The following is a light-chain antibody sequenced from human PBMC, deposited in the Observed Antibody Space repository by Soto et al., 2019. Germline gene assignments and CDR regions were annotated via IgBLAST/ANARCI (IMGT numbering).Light chain of an antibody. Sequence: QSVLTQPASVSGSPGQSITISCTGTTSDVVGYNYVSWYQQHPGKAPKLMICEVSNRPSGVSNRFSGSKSGNTASLTISGLQAEDEADYYCSSYTSSGTLVVFGGGTKLTVL. CDR1: TSDVVGYNY. V-gene: IGLV2-14*01. CDR3: SSYTSSGTLVV. J-gene: IGLJ2*01. CDR2: EVS.